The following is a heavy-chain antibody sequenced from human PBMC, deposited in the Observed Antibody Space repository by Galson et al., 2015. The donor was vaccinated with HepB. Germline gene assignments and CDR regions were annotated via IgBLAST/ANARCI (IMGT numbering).Heavy chain of an antibody. CDR1: GGTFSSYG. J-gene: IGHJ6*02. D-gene: IGHD3-16*01. CDR3: AIDPGGSTMDV. V-gene: IGHV1-69*13. Sequence: SVKVSCKASGGTFSSYGINWVRQAPGQGLEWMGGIIPIFAKANYAQKFQGRVTITADESTSTAYMELSSLRSEDAAVYYCAIDPGGSTMDVWGQGTTVTVSS. CDR2: IIPIFAKA.